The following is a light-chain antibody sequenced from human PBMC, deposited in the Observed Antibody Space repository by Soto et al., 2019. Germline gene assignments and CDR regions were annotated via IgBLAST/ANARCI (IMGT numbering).Light chain of an antibody. CDR3: QQYGSSLWT. V-gene: IGKV3-20*01. CDR1: QSVSSSY. Sequence: EIVLTQSPGTLALSPGEGATLSCSASQSVSSSYLAWYQQKPGQAPRLLIYGASSRATGITDRFSGSGSGTDYTLTSSRREPEDFAVYYCQQYGSSLWTVGQGTKVEIK. CDR2: GAS. J-gene: IGKJ1*01.